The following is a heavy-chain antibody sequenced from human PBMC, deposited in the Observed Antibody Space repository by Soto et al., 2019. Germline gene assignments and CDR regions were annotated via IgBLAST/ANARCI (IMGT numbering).Heavy chain of an antibody. Sequence: EVQLLESGGGLVQPGGSLRLSCAASGFTFSSYAMTWVRQAPGKGLEWVSALSGSGVSTYYADSVKGRFTISRDNSKNPQYLQINSLRAEDTAVYSCAKGGGSKDYYDTSGYYLYYYYAMDVWGQGTTVTVSS. D-gene: IGHD3-22*01. CDR2: LSGSGVST. CDR1: GFTFSSYA. CDR3: AKGGGSKDYYDTSGYYLYYYYAMDV. V-gene: IGHV3-23*01. J-gene: IGHJ6*02.